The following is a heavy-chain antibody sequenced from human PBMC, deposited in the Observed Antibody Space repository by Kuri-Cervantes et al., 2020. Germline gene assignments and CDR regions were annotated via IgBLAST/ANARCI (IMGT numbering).Heavy chain of an antibody. V-gene: IGHV3-23*01. CDR2: ITNSGGST. CDR3: AKGGSNGGY. CDR1: GFTFSSYV. J-gene: IGHJ4*02. D-gene: IGHD4-11*01. Sequence: GESLKISCAASGFTFSSYVMSWVRQAPGKGPEWVSGITNSGGSTYYADSVKGRFTISRDNSKNTLYLQMSSLRVEDTALYYCAKGGSNGGYWGQGTLVTVSS.